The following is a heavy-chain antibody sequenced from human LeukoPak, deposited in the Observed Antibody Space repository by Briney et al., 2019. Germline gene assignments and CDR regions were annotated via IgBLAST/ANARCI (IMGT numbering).Heavy chain of an antibody. CDR1: GFTFSSYA. Sequence: GGSLRLSCAASGFTFSSYAMSWVRQAPGKGLEWVSAISGSGGSTYYADSVKGRFTISRDNSKNTLYLQMNSLRAEDTAVYYCARGSAGSYYMDVWGKGTTVTVSS. V-gene: IGHV3-23*01. J-gene: IGHJ6*03. CDR3: ARGSAGSYYMDV. D-gene: IGHD2-15*01. CDR2: ISGSGGST.